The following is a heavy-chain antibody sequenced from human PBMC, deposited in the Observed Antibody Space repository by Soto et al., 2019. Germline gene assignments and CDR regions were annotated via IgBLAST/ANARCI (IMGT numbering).Heavy chain of an antibody. CDR3: ARESEDLTSNFDY. V-gene: IGHV3-21*06. CDR1: GFPFTRYS. Sequence: PAGSLRLSCAASGFPFTRYSMNWVRQAPGKGLEWVSSISSTTNYIYYGDSMKGRFTISRDNAKNSLYLEMNSLRAEDTAVYYCARESEDLTSNFDYWGQGTLVTVSS. J-gene: IGHJ4*02. CDR2: ISSTTNYI.